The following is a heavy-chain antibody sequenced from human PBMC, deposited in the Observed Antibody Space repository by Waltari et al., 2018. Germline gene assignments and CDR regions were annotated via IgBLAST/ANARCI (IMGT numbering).Heavy chain of an antibody. V-gene: IGHV3-48*04. CDR3: AREVFGVVINGQH. CDR1: GFTFSSYR. CDR2: ISSSSSTI. Sequence: EVQLVESGGGLVQPGGSLRLSCAASGFTFSSYRMNWVRRATGKGLEWVSYISSSSSTIYYADSVKGRFTISRDNAKNSLYLQMNSLRAEDTAVYYCAREVFGVVINGQHWGQGTLVTVSS. D-gene: IGHD3-3*01. J-gene: IGHJ1*01.